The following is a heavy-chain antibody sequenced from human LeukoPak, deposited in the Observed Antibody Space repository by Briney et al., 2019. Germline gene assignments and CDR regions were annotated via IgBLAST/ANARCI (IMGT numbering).Heavy chain of an antibody. CDR3: ARSLSGLDSGDR. CDR2: IYYSGST. D-gene: IGHD5-12*01. Sequence: SETLFLTCTVSGGSISSYYWSWIRQPPGKGLEWIGYIYYSGSTNYNPSLKSRVTISVDTSKNQFSLKLSSVTAADTAVYYCARSLSGLDSGDRWGQGTLVTVSS. V-gene: IGHV4-59*01. CDR1: GGSISSYY. J-gene: IGHJ5*02.